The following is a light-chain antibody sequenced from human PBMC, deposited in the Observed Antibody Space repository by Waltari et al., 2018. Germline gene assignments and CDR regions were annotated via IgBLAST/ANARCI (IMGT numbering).Light chain of an antibody. V-gene: IGKV3-11*01. CDR2: ETS. CDR3: QQRSNWPPLT. J-gene: IGKJ4*01. CDR1: QNVGIF. Sequence: EIVLTQSPATLSLSPGQRATLSCRASQNVGIFLAWYQQEPGQAPRLLIYETSKRATGIPARFSGSGSGTDFALTISSLEPEDFAVYYCQQRSNWPPLTFGGGTRVEIK.